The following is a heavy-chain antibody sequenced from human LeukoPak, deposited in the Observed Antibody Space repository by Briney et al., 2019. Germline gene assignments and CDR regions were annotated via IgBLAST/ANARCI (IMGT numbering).Heavy chain of an antibody. J-gene: IGHJ4*02. CDR3: ARVPYDFWSGYYAYFDY. CDR1: GGSISSGGYS. V-gene: IGHV4-30-2*01. Sequence: SETLSLTCAVSGGSISSGGYSWSWIRQPPGKGLEWIGYIYHSGSTYYNPSLKSRVTISVDRSKNQFSLKLSSVTAVDTAVYYCARVPYDFWSGYYAYFDYWGQGTLVTVSS. D-gene: IGHD3-3*01. CDR2: IYHSGST.